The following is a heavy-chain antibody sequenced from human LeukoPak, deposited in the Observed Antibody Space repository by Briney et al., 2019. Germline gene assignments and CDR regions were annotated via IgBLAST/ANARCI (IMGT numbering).Heavy chain of an antibody. CDR3: ARDRRRQWLDSNNAFDI. Sequence: PGGSLRLSCAASGFTFSSYWMSWVRQAPGKGLEWVANIKQDGSEKYYVDSVKGRFSIARDNAKNSLYLQMNSLRAEDTAVYYCARDRRRQWLDSNNAFDIWGQGSLVTVSS. J-gene: IGHJ3*02. CDR2: IKQDGSEK. D-gene: IGHD6-19*01. V-gene: IGHV3-7*01. CDR1: GFTFSSYW.